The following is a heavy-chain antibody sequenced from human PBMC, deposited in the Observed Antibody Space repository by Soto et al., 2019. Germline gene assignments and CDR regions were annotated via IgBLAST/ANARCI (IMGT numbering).Heavy chain of an antibody. V-gene: IGHV4-39*01. CDR2: MFYSGLT. CDR3: AHLTFSLSVTYGIHV. CDR1: GYSVSSSDYY. D-gene: IGHD2-21*01. Sequence: PSETLSLTFSVSGYSVSSSDYYWAWIRQPPGTGLEWIGSMFYSGLTYYNPSLKSRVTLSVDTSKNHFSVRLNSVTAAETAVYYCAHLTFSLSVTYGIHVWGQETTVTDLL. J-gene: IGHJ6*02.